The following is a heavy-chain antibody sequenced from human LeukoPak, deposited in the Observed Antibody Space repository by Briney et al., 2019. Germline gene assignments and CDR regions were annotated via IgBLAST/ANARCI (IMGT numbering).Heavy chain of an antibody. Sequence: SETLSLTCAVYGGSFSGYYWSWIRQRPGKGLEWIGEINHSGSTNYNPSLKSRVTISVDTSKNQFSLKLSSVTAADTAVYYCARGRYYAPFDYWGQGTLVTVSS. CDR1: GGSFSGYY. CDR2: INHSGST. D-gene: IGHD3-10*01. CDR3: ARGRYYAPFDY. J-gene: IGHJ4*02. V-gene: IGHV4-34*01.